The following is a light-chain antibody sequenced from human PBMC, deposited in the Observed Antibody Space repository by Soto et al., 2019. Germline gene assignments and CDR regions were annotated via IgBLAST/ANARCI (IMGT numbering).Light chain of an antibody. CDR3: QQYNNWPYT. CDR1: QSINSD. CDR2: GAS. Sequence: DIVMTQSPATLSVSPGERATLSCRASQSINSDLAWYQQRPGQPPRLLIYGASTRATGVPARFSGSGSGTLFTLTVSSLQSEDFAVYYCQQYNNWPYTFGQGTKVDIK. V-gene: IGKV3-15*01. J-gene: IGKJ2*01.